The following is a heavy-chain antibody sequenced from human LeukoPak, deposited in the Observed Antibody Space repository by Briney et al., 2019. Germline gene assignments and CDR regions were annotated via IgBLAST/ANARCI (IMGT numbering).Heavy chain of an antibody. CDR3: VRIYCTSTSCYGDSYYGLVV. J-gene: IGHJ6*02. D-gene: IGHD2-2*01. CDR1: GDSISSSRDA. V-gene: IGHV4-39*01. Sequence: PSETLSLTCTVSGDSISSSRDAWGWIRQPPGKGLEWIGSISYSGSTYYNPSLKTRVTMSVDTSENQFSLKLSSVTAADSTVYYCVRIYCTSTSCYGDSYYGLVVLGQGTTVTVSS. CDR2: ISYSGST.